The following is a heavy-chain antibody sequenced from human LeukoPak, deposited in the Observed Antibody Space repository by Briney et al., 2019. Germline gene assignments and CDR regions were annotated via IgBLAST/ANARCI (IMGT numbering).Heavy chain of an antibody. D-gene: IGHD5-12*01. J-gene: IGHJ4*02. CDR2: INPKSGTT. CDR3: ARDLSGYDLGFDY. V-gene: IGHV1-2*06. CDR1: GYTFTDYY. Sequence: ASVKVSCKASGYTFTDYYMHWVRQAPGQGLEWMGHINPKSGTTNYAQNFQGRVAMTRDTSISTSYIELSGLRSDDTAVYYCARDLSGYDLGFDYWGQGTLVTVSS.